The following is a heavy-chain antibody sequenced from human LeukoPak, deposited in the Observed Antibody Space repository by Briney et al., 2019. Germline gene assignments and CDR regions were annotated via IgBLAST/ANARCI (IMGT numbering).Heavy chain of an antibody. V-gene: IGHV4-34*01. J-gene: IGHJ5*02. Sequence: SETLSLTCAVYGGSFSGYYWSWIRQPPGKGLEWIGEINHSGSTNYNPSLKSRVTISVDTSKSQFSLKLSSVTAADTAVYYCARRSLRGQLLSLRMSFVFDPWGQGTLVTVSS. CDR3: ARRSLRGQLLSLRMSFVFDP. CDR1: GGSFSGYY. CDR2: INHSGST. D-gene: IGHD2-2*01.